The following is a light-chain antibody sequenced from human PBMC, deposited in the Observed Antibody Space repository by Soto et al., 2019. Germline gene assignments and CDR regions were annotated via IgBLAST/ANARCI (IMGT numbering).Light chain of an antibody. Sequence: DIQMTQSPSSLSASVGDRVTITCRASQSISSYLNWYQQKPGKAPKLLIYAASSLQSGVPSRFSGSGSGTDFTLTVNSLQPEDFAIYYCQQSYSSPITFGQGTRLEI. V-gene: IGKV1-39*01. CDR2: AAS. CDR1: QSISSY. J-gene: IGKJ5*01. CDR3: QQSYSSPIT.